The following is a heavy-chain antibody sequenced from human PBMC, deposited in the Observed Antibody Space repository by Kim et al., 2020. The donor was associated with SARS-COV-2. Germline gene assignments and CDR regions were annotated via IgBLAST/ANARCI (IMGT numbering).Heavy chain of an antibody. J-gene: IGHJ3*02. Sequence: FQGRVTMTRDTSISTAYMELSRLRSDDTAVYYCARDLPTSSNWGHDAFDIWGQGTMVTVSS. D-gene: IGHD6-6*01. V-gene: IGHV1-2*02. CDR3: ARDLPTSSNWGHDAFDI.